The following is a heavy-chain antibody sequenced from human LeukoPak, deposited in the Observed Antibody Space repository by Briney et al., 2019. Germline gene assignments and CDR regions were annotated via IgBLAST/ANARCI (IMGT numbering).Heavy chain of an antibody. CDR3: ARLIGVVGATNWFDP. Sequence: PSETLSLTCTVSGGSITTYYWTWIRQTPDKGLQFIGSFYHTGSTNYNPSLESAVTISEDTSKNQISLELRSVTAADTAVYYCARLIGVVGATNWFDPWGQGTLVTASS. J-gene: IGHJ5*02. D-gene: IGHD1-26*01. CDR1: GGSITTYY. CDR2: FYHTGST. V-gene: IGHV4-59*01.